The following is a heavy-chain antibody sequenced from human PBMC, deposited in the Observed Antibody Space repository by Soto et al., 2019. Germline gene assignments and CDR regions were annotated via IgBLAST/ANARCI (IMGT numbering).Heavy chain of an antibody. CDR2: ISNNGAHT. CDR3: ASRGYGSRWPNVYMDV. V-gene: IGHV3-64*01. CDR1: GFTFSNYE. Sequence: PGGSLILSCAASGFTFSNYEMHWVRQAPGKGLEYVSGISNNGAHTDYAKSVKGRLTISRDNSENTLDLQMGSLRAEDMALYYCASRGYGSRWPNVYMDVWGKGTTVTVSS. D-gene: IGHD6-13*01. J-gene: IGHJ6*03.